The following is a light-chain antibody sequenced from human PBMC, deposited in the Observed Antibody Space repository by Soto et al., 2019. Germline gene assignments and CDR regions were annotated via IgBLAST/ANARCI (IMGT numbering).Light chain of an antibody. Sequence: QSVLTQSPSASASLGASVKLTCALSSGHSSYAIAWHQQQPEKGPRYLMRINSDGSHTGGDGIPDRFSGSSSGTERHLTISSLQSEDEADYYCQTWGAGIQVFGTGTKVTVL. CDR3: QTWGAGIQV. J-gene: IGLJ1*01. CDR1: SGHSSYA. CDR2: INSDGSH. V-gene: IGLV4-69*01.